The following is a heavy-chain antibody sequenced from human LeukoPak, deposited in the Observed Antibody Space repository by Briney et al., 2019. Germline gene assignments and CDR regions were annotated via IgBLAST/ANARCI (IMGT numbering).Heavy chain of an antibody. J-gene: IGHJ4*02. D-gene: IGHD3-22*01. V-gene: IGHV3-48*02. CDR2: ISSSSSTI. CDR1: GFTFSSYS. Sequence: GGSLRLSCAASGFTFSSYSMNWVRQAPGKGLEWVSYISSSSSTIYYADSVKGRFTISRDNAKNSLYLQMNSLRDEDTAVYYCARVYYDSSGYYPFDYFDYWGQRTLVTVSS. CDR3: ARVYYDSSGYYPFDYFDY.